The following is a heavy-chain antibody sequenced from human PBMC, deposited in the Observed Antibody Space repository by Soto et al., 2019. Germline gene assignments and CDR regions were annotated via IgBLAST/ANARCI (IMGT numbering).Heavy chain of an antibody. CDR1: GGPFSSYT. CDR2: IIPLFGRT. Sequence: QVHLVQSGAEVKMPGSSVKVSCKVSGGPFSSYTISWVRQVPGQGLEWMGEIIPLFGRTNYVQGFQCRVTISADESTNTAYMQLSSLRSEDTAVYYCVRDSIAAAGFDSWGQGTLVTVS. J-gene: IGHJ4*02. CDR3: VRDSIAAAGFDS. D-gene: IGHD6-13*01. V-gene: IGHV1-69*12.